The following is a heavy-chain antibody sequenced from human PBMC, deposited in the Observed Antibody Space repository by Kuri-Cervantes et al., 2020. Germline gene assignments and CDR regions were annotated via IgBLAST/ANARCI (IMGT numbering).Heavy chain of an antibody. J-gene: IGHJ4*02. V-gene: IGHV3-30*18. Sequence: SLNISCAASGFTFNSCGMHWVRQAPGKGLEWVTVISYDGSNTYYADSVKGRFTISRDNSKDTLYLQMNSLRAEDTAVYYCAKGDPTQWLVRLDYWGQGTLVTVSS. D-gene: IGHD6-19*01. CDR1: GFTFNSCG. CDR3: AKGDPTQWLVRLDY. CDR2: ISYDGSNT.